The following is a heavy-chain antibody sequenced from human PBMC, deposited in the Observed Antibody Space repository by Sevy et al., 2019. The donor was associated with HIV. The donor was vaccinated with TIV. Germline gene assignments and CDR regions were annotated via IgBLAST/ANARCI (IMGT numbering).Heavy chain of an antibody. CDR3: ARDGIFSGYPGLGGYDY. CDR1: GFTFSSYW. V-gene: IGHV3-7*01. CDR2: IKQDGSEK. D-gene: IGHD5-12*01. J-gene: IGHJ4*02. Sequence: GGSLRLSCAASGFTFSSYWMSWVRQAPGKGLEWVANIKQDGSEKYYVDSVKGRFTISRDNAKNSLYLQTNSLRAEDTAVYYCARDGIFSGYPGLGGYDYWGQGTLVTVSS.